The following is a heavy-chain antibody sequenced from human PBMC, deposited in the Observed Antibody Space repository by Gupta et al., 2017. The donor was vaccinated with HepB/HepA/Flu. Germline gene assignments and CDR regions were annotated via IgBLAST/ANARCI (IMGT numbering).Heavy chain of an antibody. CDR1: GFTFRDNY. V-gene: IGHV3-11*01. D-gene: IGHD5-24*01. J-gene: IGHJ4*02. CDR3: VKFFRHHNWILTPSDD. Sequence: QVQLVESGGGLVKPGGSLRLSCATSGFTFRDNYMSWIRQAPGKGLECVSYIDTGGSTKYYADSVKGRFTISRDNTVRSLFLQMNNLKAEDTAVYFCVKFFRHHNWILTPSDDWGQGTQVTVSS. CDR2: IDTGGSTK.